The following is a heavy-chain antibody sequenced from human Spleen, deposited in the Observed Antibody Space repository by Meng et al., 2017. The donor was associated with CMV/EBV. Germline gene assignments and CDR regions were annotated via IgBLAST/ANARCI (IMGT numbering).Heavy chain of an antibody. Sequence: SDYTFNNYGVNWLRQAPGQGLEWIGWISTQKGDTNFAQKFQDRLIMTTDTSTRTAYMELRNLRSDDTAVYYCARDWEDRGSHVVTDSWGQGTLVTVSS. CDR1: DYTFNNYG. J-gene: IGHJ4*02. V-gene: IGHV1-18*01. CDR3: ARDWEDRGSHVVTDS. D-gene: IGHD2-21*02. CDR2: ISTQKGDT.